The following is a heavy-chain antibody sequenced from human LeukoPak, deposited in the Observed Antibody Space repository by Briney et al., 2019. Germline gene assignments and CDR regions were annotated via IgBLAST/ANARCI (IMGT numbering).Heavy chain of an antibody. V-gene: IGHV3-30-3*01. CDR2: ISYDGSNK. CDR3: AKDRVVLWFGEFPDY. J-gene: IGHJ4*02. D-gene: IGHD3-10*01. CDR1: GFTFSSYA. Sequence: PGGSLRLSCAASGFTFSSYAMHWVRQAPGKGLEWVAVISYDGSNKYYADSVKGRFIISRDNSKNTLYLQMNSLRAEDTAVYYCAKDRVVLWFGEFPDYWGQGTLVTVSS.